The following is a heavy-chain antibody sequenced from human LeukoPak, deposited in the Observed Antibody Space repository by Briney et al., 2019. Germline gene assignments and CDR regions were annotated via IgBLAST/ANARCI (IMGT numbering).Heavy chain of an antibody. V-gene: IGHV3-33*01. Sequence: GGSLRLSCAASGFTFSSYGMHWVRQAPGKGLEWVAVIWYDGSNKYYADSVKGRFTISRDNSKNTLYLQMNSLRAEDTAVYYCAIFVRSGYYFDYWGQGTLVTVSS. CDR2: IWYDGSNK. CDR1: GFTFSSYG. J-gene: IGHJ4*02. CDR3: AIFVRSGYYFDY. D-gene: IGHD3-10*01.